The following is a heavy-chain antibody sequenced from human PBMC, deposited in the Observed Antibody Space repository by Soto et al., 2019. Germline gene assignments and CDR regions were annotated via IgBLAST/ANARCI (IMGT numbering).Heavy chain of an antibody. CDR2: TYYRSKWYY. V-gene: IGHV6-1*01. CDR3: ARAQAGTFEH. CDR1: GDSVSSNSGA. Sequence: SQTLSLTCAISGDSVSSNSGAWNWIRQSPSRGLEWLGRTYYRSKWYYDYAESVKSRISINADTSKNQLTLQLNSVTPEDTAVYYCARAQAGTFEHWGQGTLVTVSS. D-gene: IGHD6-19*01. J-gene: IGHJ4*02.